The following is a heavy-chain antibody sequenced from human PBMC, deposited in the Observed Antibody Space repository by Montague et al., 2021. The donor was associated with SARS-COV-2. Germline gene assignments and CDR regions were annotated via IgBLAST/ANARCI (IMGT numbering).Heavy chain of an antibody. CDR3: ARDRGQTYYDILTGRALSVDFANGMDV. V-gene: IGHV4-61*01. Sequence: SETRSLTCTVSGGSISSSSYYWGWIRQPPGKGLEWIGYIYYSGSTNYNPSLKSRVTISVDTSKNRFSPKLSSVTAADTAVYYCARDRGQTYYDILTGRALSVDFANGMDVWGQGTTVTVSS. CDR1: GGSISSSSYY. D-gene: IGHD3-9*01. CDR2: IYYSGST. J-gene: IGHJ6*02.